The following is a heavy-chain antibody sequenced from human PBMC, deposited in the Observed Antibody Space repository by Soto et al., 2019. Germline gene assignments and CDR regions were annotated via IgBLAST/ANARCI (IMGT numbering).Heavy chain of an antibody. CDR3: AKASEDYGDYHDGHYFDY. D-gene: IGHD4-17*01. CDR1: GFTFSSYA. V-gene: IGHV3-23*01. CDR2: ISGSGGST. J-gene: IGHJ4*02. Sequence: EVQLLESGGGLVQPGGSLRLSCAASGFTFSSYAMSWVRQAPGKGLEWVSAISGSGGSTYYADSVKGRSTISRDNSKNTLYLQRNSLRAEDTAVYYCAKASEDYGDYHDGHYFDYWGQGTLVTVSS.